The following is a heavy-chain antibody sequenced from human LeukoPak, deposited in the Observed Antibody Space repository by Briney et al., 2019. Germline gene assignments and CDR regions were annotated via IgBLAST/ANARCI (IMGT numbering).Heavy chain of an antibody. Sequence: GGVPRPSRAASGFTFRNYAMHWGRPASGEGVGWGAVISYDGSNKYYADSVKGRFTIPRDNSKNTLYLQMNSLRAEDAAVYYCAIGAPLGYWGQGTLVTVSS. CDR2: ISYDGSNK. D-gene: IGHD3-16*01. CDR3: AIGAPLGY. J-gene: IGHJ4*02. CDR1: GFTFRNYA. V-gene: IGHV3-30*01.